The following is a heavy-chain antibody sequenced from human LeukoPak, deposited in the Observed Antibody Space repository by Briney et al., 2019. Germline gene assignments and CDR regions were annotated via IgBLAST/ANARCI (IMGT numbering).Heavy chain of an antibody. CDR2: LSTSTTRT. V-gene: IGHV3-23*01. CDR3: ARSASGDFDY. CDR1: GFTFSTYG. J-gene: IGHJ4*02. D-gene: IGHD2-2*01. Sequence: PGGSLRLSCAASGFTFSTYGMSWVRQAPGKGLEWVSTLSTSTTRTYYADSVKGRFTISRDNSKRTLYLQMNSLRAEDTAVYYCARSASGDFDYWGQGTLVTVSS.